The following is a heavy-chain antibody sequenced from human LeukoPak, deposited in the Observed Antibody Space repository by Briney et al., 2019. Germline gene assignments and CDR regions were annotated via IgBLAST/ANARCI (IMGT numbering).Heavy chain of an antibody. CDR3: AKEVRTSGRAGIFGY. J-gene: IGHJ4*02. D-gene: IGHD2-2*01. CDR1: TFTFSDSV. V-gene: IGHV3-30*04. Sequence: AGSMTLSGVPSTFTFSDSVMHWVRQAPGKGMEWVSAISIDGKGKFYADSVRGRITIYRDNSKKTLYLEMNSLSAEDTAVYYCAKEVRTSGRAGIFGYWGQGTLVTVSS. CDR2: ISIDGKGK.